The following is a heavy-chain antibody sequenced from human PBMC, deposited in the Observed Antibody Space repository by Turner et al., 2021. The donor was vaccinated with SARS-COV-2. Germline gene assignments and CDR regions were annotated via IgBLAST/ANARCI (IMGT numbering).Heavy chain of an antibody. V-gene: IGHV3-21*01. D-gene: IGHD1-26*01. J-gene: IGHJ4*02. CDR2: ISSSSSYI. Sequence: EVQLVESGGGLVKPGGSLRLSCAASGFTLSSYSMNWVRQAPGKGLEWVSFISSSSSYIYYADSVKGRFTISRDNAKNSLYLQMNSLRAEDTAVYYCARELAGRFGGATEIDYWGQGTLVTVAS. CDR3: ARELAGRFGGATEIDY. CDR1: GFTLSSYS.